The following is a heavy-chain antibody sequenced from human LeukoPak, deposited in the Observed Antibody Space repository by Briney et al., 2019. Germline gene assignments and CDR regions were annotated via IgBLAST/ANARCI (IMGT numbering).Heavy chain of an antibody. D-gene: IGHD3-22*01. CDR1: GFTVSSNY. Sequence: GGSLRLSCAASGFTVSSNYMSWVRQAPGKGLEWVSVIYSGGSTYSADSVKGRFTISRDNSKNTLYLQMNSLRAEDTAVCYCARDSNYDTSGHYYWGQGTLVTVSS. CDR2: IYSGGST. CDR3: ARDSNYDTSGHYY. V-gene: IGHV3-53*01. J-gene: IGHJ4*02.